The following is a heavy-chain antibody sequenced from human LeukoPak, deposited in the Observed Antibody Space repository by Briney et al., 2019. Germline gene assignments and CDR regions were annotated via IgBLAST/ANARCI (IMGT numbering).Heavy chain of an antibody. CDR3: ARRPETGTTPYFDY. V-gene: IGHV4-59*08. Sequence: PSETLSLTCTVSGASISSYYWSWIRQPPGKGLEWIGYIYYSGSTNYNPSLKSRVTISVDTSKNQFSLKLSSVTAADTAVYYCARRPETGTTPYFDYWGQGTLVTVSS. CDR2: IYYSGST. CDR1: GASISSYY. D-gene: IGHD1-7*01. J-gene: IGHJ4*02.